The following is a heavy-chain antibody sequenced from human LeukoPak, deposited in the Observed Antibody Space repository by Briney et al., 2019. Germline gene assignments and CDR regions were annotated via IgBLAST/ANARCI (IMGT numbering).Heavy chain of an antibody. Sequence: GGSLKLSCAVSGFTLTNYWMNWVRQAPGKGLEWVASIKQDGGEKSYVDSVKGRFTISRDNAKNSLYLQMSSLRAEHTAVYYCARDGTAAGLYFDLWGQGTQVTVSS. CDR2: IKQDGGEK. D-gene: IGHD6-13*01. CDR1: GFTLTNYW. CDR3: ARDGTAAGLYFDL. V-gene: IGHV3-7*01. J-gene: IGHJ4*01.